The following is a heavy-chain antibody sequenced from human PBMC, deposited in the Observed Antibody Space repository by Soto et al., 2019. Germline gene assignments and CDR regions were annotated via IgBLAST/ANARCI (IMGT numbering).Heavy chain of an antibody. D-gene: IGHD2-15*01. Sequence: QVQLVQSGAEVKKPGASVKVSCKASGYTFTSYDINWVRQATGQGLEWMGWMNPNSGNTGYAQKIRRRLTMTRNTSISTAYMVLSCLRPEDTSVSYCATERSGYFDYSGQGTLVTVSS. CDR2: MNPNSGNT. CDR3: ATERSGYFDY. V-gene: IGHV1-8*01. J-gene: IGHJ4*02. CDR1: GYTFTSYD.